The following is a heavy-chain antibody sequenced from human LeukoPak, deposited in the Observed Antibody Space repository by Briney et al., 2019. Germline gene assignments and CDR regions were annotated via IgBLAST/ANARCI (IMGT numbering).Heavy chain of an antibody. CDR2: ITSNGVSR. J-gene: IGHJ4*02. CDR3: ATALPGGWYGN. Sequence: GGSLRLSCAASGFSFRDSAMHWVRQAPGKGLEYVSAITSNGVSRYYANSVKGRFTISRDNSRNTLYLQMGSLGTDDMAVYYCATALPGGWYGNWGQRTLVTVSS. V-gene: IGHV3-64*01. D-gene: IGHD6-19*01. CDR1: GFSFRDSA.